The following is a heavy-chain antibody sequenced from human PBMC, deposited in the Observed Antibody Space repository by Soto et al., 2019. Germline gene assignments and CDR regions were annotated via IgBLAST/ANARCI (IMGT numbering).Heavy chain of an antibody. J-gene: IGHJ4*01. Sequence: QVQLVQSGSEVKKPGSSVRVSCKTSGDTFSIYTISWVRQAPGQGLEWMGRVLPFLDITSYSQRFQGRVTITADRSTTTAYMELTSLRSEETAVYYCARDRDNSNWPNFDSWGHGTQVTVSS. D-gene: IGHD6-13*01. CDR1: GDTFSIYT. CDR2: VLPFLDIT. V-gene: IGHV1-69*02. CDR3: ARDRDNSNWPNFDS.